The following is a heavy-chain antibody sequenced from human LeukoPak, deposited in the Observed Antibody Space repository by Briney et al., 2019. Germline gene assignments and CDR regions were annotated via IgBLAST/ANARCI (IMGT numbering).Heavy chain of an antibody. Sequence: GASVKVSCKASGYTFTGSDINWVRQVTGQGLQWMGWVNPDSGNTGYAQKFQGRVTMTRDTSINTAYMELTSLISEDAAIYYCVRGTPYCSSASCYNYWGQGTLVTVSS. CDR3: VRGTPYCSSASCYNY. J-gene: IGHJ4*02. CDR1: GYTFTGSD. V-gene: IGHV1-8*01. CDR2: VNPDSGNT. D-gene: IGHD2-2*02.